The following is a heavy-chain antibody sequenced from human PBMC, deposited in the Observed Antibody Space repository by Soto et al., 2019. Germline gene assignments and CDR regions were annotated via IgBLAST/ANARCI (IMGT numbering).Heavy chain of an antibody. D-gene: IGHD2-8*01. CDR1: GGSISSDDW. CDR3: ARGREEIKGRRCNDGGCYTGQYGLDV. Sequence: QVQLQESGPGLVKPSGTLSLTCAVSGGSISSDDWWTWVRQTPGKGLEWIGEIYHSGTTNYNPSLMSRVTIAVDKAKSQFSLRLDSVTAADTAVYYCARGREEIKGRRCNDGGCYTGQYGLDVWGQGTTVIVSS. J-gene: IGHJ6*02. V-gene: IGHV4-4*02. CDR2: IYHSGTT.